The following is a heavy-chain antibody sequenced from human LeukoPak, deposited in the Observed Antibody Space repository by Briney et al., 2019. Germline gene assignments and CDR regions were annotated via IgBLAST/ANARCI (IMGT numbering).Heavy chain of an antibody. CDR1: GFTFSSYS. V-gene: IGHV3-48*01. J-gene: IGHJ4*02. CDR3: AREYTVHYDFWSGYSY. D-gene: IGHD3-3*01. CDR2: ISSSSSTI. Sequence: GGSLRLSCAASGFTFSSYSMNWVRQAPGKGVEWVSYISSSSSTIYYADSVKGRFTISRDNAKNSLYLQMNSLRAEDTAVYYCAREYTVHYDFWSGYSYWGQGTLATVSS.